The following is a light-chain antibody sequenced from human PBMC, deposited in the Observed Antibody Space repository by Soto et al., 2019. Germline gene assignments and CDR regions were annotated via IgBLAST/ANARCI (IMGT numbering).Light chain of an antibody. CDR2: DVS. V-gene: IGLV2-14*01. J-gene: IGLJ3*02. CDR3: SSYTSSSTGV. Sequence: QSVLTQPASVSGSPGQSIAISCTGTSSDVGGYNYVSWYQQHPGKTPNLMIYDVSNRPSGVSNRFSGSKSGNTAALTISGLQAEDEADYYCSSYTSSSTGVFGGGTPLTVL. CDR1: SSDVGGYNY.